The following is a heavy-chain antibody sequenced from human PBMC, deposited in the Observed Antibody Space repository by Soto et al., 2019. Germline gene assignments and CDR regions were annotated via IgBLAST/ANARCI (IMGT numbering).Heavy chain of an antibody. J-gene: IGHJ5*02. V-gene: IGHV4-4*07. CDR1: GDAFSGYY. CDR2: GYTSGNT. D-gene: IGHD6-13*01. CDR3: AREAAETVGDGYWCDP. Sequence: QVQLQASGPGLVKPSYTLSLTCTVSGDAFSGYYWSWIRQPAGKGLEWIGRGYTSGNTDCNPSLTSRVTVSVDPSRNKFSLKVRVVTAADTAVYYCAREAAETVGDGYWCDPWGQGTLVTVSS.